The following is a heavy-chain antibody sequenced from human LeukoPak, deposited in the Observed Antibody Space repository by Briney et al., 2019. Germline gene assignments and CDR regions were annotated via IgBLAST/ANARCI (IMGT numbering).Heavy chain of an antibody. J-gene: IGHJ4*02. CDR2: ISAYNGNT. CDR1: GYTLTSYG. Sequence: RRASVKVSCKASGYTLTSYGISWVRQAPGQGLEWMGWISAYNGNTNYAQKLQGRVTMTTDTSTSTAYMELRSLRSDDTAVYYCARETRRIVGASAIKPTPKYYFDYWGQGTLVTVSS. D-gene: IGHD1-26*01. CDR3: ARETRRIVGASAIKPTPKYYFDY. V-gene: IGHV1-18*01.